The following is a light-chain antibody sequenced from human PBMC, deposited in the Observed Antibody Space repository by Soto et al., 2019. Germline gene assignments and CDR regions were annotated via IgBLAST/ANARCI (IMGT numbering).Light chain of an antibody. V-gene: IGKV1-17*03. Sequence: DIQVTQSPSSMSASVVDRFTITVLASQDISHYLAWFQQKPGKVPKRLIFAVSNLESGVPSRFSGSGSGTEFTLTISGLQPDDFATYYCQQYSSFPLTFGQGTKVDIK. CDR2: AVS. J-gene: IGKJ1*01. CDR3: QQYSSFPLT. CDR1: QDISHY.